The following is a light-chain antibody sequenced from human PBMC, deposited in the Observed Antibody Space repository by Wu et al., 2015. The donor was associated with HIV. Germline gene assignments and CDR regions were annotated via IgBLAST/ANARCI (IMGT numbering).Light chain of an antibody. J-gene: IGKJ4*01. CDR2: GGS. V-gene: IGKV3-15*01. Sequence: EIVLTQSPGTLSLSPGERATLSCRASQSLNNNLAWYQQTPGRTPRLLIYGGSTRATGLPARYSGSGSATEFTLTISSLQSEDFAVYYCQQYNNWPFTFGGGTKVEIK. CDR1: QSLNNN. CDR3: QQYNNWPFT.